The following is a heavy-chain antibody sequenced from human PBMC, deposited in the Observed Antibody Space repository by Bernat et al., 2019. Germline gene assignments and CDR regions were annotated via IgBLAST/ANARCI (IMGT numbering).Heavy chain of an antibody. CDR2: IYYSGST. J-gene: IGHJ4*02. V-gene: IGHV4-39*01. CDR3: ARVTNASPHY. D-gene: IGHD2-2*01. Sequence: QLQESGPGLVKPSETLSLTCTVSGGSISSGSYYWGWIRQPPGKVLEWIGSIYYSGSTYYNPSLKSRVTISADTSKNQFSLNMSSVTAADTAVYYCARVTNASPHYWGQGTLVTVSS. CDR1: GGSISSGSYY.